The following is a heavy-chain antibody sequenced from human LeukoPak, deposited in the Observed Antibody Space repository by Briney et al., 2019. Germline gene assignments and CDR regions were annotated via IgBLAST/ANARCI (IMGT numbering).Heavy chain of an antibody. D-gene: IGHD5-24*01. J-gene: IGHJ4*02. Sequence: TSVKVSCKASGFTFTSSAMHWVRQARGQRLEWIGWIVVGSGDTNYAQKFQERGTITTDMSTSTDSMELSSLRSEDTAVYYCVAREMAVSYDFDYSGGGGLVTVSS. CDR2: IVVGSGDT. CDR1: GFTFTSSA. V-gene: IGHV1-58*02. CDR3: VAREMAVSYDFDY.